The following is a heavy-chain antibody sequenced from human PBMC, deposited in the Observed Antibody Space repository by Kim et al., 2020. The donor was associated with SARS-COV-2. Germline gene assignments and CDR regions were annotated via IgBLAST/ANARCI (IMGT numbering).Heavy chain of an antibody. CDR3: ARDLAAAGPYYYYGMDV. Sequence: SVKSRITINPDTSKNQFSLQLNSVTPEDTAVYYCARDLAAAGPYYYYGMDVWGQGTTVTVSS. D-gene: IGHD6-13*01. V-gene: IGHV6-1*01. J-gene: IGHJ6*02.